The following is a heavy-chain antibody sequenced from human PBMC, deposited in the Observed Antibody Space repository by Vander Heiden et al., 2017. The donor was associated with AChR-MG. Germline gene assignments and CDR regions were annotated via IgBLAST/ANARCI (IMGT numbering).Heavy chain of an antibody. CDR2: IYYSGST. D-gene: IGHD1-26*01. CDR3: ARYLLGGVWERGFDP. V-gene: IGHV4-31*03. CDR1: GGPLSSGGYY. J-gene: IGHJ5*02. Sequence: QVQLQESGPGLGKPSQTLSLTCTVPGGPLSSGGYYWSWIRQHPGKGLEWIGYIYYSGSTYYNPSLKSRVTISVDTSKNQFSLKLSSVTAADTAVYYCARYLLGGVWERGFDPWGQGTLVTVSS.